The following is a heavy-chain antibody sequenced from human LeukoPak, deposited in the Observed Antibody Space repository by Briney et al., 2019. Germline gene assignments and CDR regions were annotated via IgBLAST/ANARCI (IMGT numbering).Heavy chain of an antibody. CDR3: ARTSHESVLYWSDP. CDR1: GHTFTSYG. V-gene: IGHV1-18*01. CDR2: ISSYNGNT. D-gene: IGHD3-16*01. J-gene: IGHJ5*02. Sequence: ASVKVSCKASGHTFTSYGISWVRQAPGQGLEWMGWISSYNGNTNYAQKFQGRVTMTTDTSTSTAYMELRSLRSDDTAVYYCARTSHESVLYWSDPWGQGTLVNVSS.